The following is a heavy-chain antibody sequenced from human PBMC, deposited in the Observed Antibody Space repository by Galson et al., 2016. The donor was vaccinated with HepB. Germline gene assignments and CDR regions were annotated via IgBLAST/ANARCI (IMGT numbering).Heavy chain of an antibody. J-gene: IGHJ6*02. Sequence: SLRLSCAASRFSFTNYSMNWVRQAPGKGLEWVSSISSSSNLIYYSESMKGRLTVSRDNAKNSLYLRMKSLRAEDTAVYYCARENVITKVRGLIAAYGMDVWGQGTTVTVSS. D-gene: IGHD3-10*01. V-gene: IGHV3-21*01. CDR3: ARENVITKVRGLIAAYGMDV. CDR2: ISSSSNLI. CDR1: RFSFTNYS.